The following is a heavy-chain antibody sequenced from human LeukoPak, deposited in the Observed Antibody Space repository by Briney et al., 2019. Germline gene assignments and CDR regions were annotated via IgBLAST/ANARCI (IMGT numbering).Heavy chain of an antibody. J-gene: IGHJ4*02. CDR1: GFTFSSYG. Sequence: GGSLRLSCAASGFTFSSYGMHWVRQAPGKGLEWVAFIRYDGSNKYYADSVKGRFTISRDNSKNTLYLQMNSLRAEDTAVYYCAKDSTTGQQLVYYFGYWGQGTLVTVSS. D-gene: IGHD6-13*01. V-gene: IGHV3-30*02. CDR3: AKDSTTGQQLVYYFGY. CDR2: IRYDGSNK.